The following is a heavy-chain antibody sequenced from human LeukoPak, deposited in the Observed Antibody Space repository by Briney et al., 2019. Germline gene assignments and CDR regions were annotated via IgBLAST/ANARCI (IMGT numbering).Heavy chain of an antibody. CDR2: MYYSGST. CDR3: ARQNSSGYYFDY. V-gene: IGHV4-59*08. J-gene: IGHJ4*02. CDR1: GGSISSYH. Sequence: SETLSLTCTVSGGSISSYHWNWIRQPPGKGLEWIGYMYYSGSTNYNPSLKSRVTMSVDTSKNQFSLKLSSVTAADTAVYYCARQNSSGYYFDYWGQGTLVTVSS. D-gene: IGHD6-25*01.